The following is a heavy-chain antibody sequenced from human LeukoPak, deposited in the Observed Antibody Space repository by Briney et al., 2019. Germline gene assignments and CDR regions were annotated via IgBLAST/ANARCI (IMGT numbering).Heavy chain of an antibody. CDR3: AKDRGGPGAYYFDY. Sequence: GESLRISCVASRVNFRNYGMHWVRQAPGKGLEWVAVISYDGNNKYYADSVKGRFTVSRDKNTLYLQLNSLRPEDTAVYYCAKDRGGPGAYYFDYWGQGTLVTVSS. V-gene: IGHV3-30*18. J-gene: IGHJ4*02. CDR2: ISYDGNNK. CDR1: RVNFRNYG. D-gene: IGHD2-15*01.